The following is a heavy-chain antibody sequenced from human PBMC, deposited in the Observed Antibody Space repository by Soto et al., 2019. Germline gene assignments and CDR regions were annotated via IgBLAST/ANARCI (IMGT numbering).Heavy chain of an antibody. V-gene: IGHV1-8*02. CDR3: ARGLSSTSYYYYYYMDV. D-gene: IGHD2-2*01. CDR1: GYTFTSYG. CDR2: MNANSGNT. J-gene: IGHJ6*03. Sequence: GASVKVSCKASGYTFTSYGISWVRQAPGQGLEWMGWMNANSGNTGYAQKFQGRVTMTRNTSISTAYMELSSLRSEDTAVYYCARGLSSTSYYYYYYMDVWGKGTTVTVSS.